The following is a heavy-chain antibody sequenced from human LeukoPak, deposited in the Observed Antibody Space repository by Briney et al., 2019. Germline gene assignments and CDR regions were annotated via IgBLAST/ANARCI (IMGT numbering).Heavy chain of an antibody. CDR1: GGSFSGYY. Sequence: SETLSLTCAVYGGSFSGYYWSWIRRPPGKGLEWIGEINHSGSTNYNPSLKSRVTISVDTSKNQFSLKLSSVTAADTAVYYCARVGNYDYVWRSYRPSYYFDYWGQGTLVTVSS. J-gene: IGHJ4*02. V-gene: IGHV4-34*01. D-gene: IGHD3-16*02. CDR2: INHSGST. CDR3: ARVGNYDYVWRSYRPSYYFDY.